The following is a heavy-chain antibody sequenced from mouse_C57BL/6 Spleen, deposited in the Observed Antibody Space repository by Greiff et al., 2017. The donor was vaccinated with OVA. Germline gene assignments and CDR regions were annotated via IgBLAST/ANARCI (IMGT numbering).Heavy chain of an antibody. V-gene: IGHV3-6*01. J-gene: IGHJ4*01. CDR3: AREWDYYGSYAMDY. CDR2: ISYDGSN. D-gene: IGHD1-1*01. CDR1: GYSITSGYY. Sequence: EVKLQESGPGLVKPSQSLSLTCSVTGYSITSGYYWNWIRQFPGNKLEWMGYISYDGSNNYNPSLKNRISITRDTSKNQFFLKLNSVTTEDTATYYCAREWDYYGSYAMDYWGQGTSVTVSS.